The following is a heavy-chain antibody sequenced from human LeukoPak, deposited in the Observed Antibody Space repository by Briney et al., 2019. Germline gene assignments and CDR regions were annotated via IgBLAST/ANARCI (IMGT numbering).Heavy chain of an antibody. V-gene: IGHV3-30*04. CDR1: GFTFSSYA. Sequence: GSSLRLSCAASGFTFSSYAMHWVREARGKGLEWVAVISYDGSNKYYADSVKGRFTISRDNSKNTLYLQMNSLRAEDTAVYYCARARIAVAGTGNWFDPWGQGTLVTVSS. D-gene: IGHD6-19*01. J-gene: IGHJ5*02. CDR3: ARARIAVAGTGNWFDP. CDR2: ISYDGSNK.